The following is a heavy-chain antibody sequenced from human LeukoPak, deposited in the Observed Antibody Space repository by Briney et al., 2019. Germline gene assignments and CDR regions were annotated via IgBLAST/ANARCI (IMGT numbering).Heavy chain of an antibody. D-gene: IGHD6-13*01. J-gene: IGHJ4*02. CDR2: ISSNGGST. CDR1: GFTFSSYA. Sequence: GGSLRLSCSASGFTFSSYAMHWVRQAPGKGLEYVSAISSNGGSTYYADSVKGRFTISRDNSKNTLYLQMSSLRAEDTAVYYCVKGAGIAVAGTDFDYWGKGTWVTVSS. V-gene: IGHV3-64D*06. CDR3: VKGAGIAVAGTDFDY.